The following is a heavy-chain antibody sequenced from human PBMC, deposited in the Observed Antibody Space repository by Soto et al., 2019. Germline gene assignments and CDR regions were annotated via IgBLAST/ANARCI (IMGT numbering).Heavy chain of an antibody. V-gene: IGHV4-30-4*01. D-gene: IGHD2-8*01. Sequence: QVQLQESGPGLVKPSQTLSLTCTVSGGSISSGDYYWSWIRQPPGKGLEWIGYIYYSGSTYYNPSLKSRVTISVDTSKNQFSLKLSSVTAADTAVYYCARERVMVYAMAGGNWFDPWGQGTLVTVSS. CDR1: GGSISSGDYY. CDR2: IYYSGST. CDR3: ARERVMVYAMAGGNWFDP. J-gene: IGHJ5*02.